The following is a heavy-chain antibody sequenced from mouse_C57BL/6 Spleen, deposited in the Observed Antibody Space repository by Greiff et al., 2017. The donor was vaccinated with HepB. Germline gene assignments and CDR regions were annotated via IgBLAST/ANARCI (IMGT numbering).Heavy chain of an antibody. V-gene: IGHV1-82*01. D-gene: IGHD2-12*01. CDR2: IYPGDGDT. Sequence: VQLQQSGPELVKPGASVKISCKASGYAFSSSWMNWVKQRPGKGLEWIGRIYPGDGDTNYNGKFKGKATLTADKSSSTAYMQLSSLPSEDSAVYVCARGAVTRDYYAMDYWGQGTSVTVSS. CDR3: ARGAVTRDYYAMDY. CDR1: GYAFSSSW. J-gene: IGHJ4*01.